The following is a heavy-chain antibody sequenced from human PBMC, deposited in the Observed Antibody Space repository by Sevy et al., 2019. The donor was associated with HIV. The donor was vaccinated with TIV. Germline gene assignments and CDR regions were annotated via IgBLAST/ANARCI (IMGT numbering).Heavy chain of an antibody. D-gene: IGHD3-16*02. CDR2: ISFNGGNK. CDR1: GFPFTTYA. J-gene: IGHJ4*02. Sequence: GGSLRLSCAASGFPFTTYAVHWVRQAPGKGLEWLAVISFNGGNKFYADSVRGRFTISSDNSENTMYLQMNSLRVWDTAMYYCARDVSGGERLGQLSAYFDYWGQGTLVTVSS. CDR3: ARDVSGGERLGQLSAYFDY. V-gene: IGHV3-30-3*01.